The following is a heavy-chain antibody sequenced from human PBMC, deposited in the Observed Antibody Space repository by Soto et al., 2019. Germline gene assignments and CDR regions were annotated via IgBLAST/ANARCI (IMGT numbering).Heavy chain of an antibody. V-gene: IGHV1-69*08. Sequence: SVKVSCKTSGGTFSNDIITWVRQAPGQGLEWMGRIIPLLDTTNYAQKFQGRVTISRDNSKSTLYLQVDSLRTEDTAVYYCARDDEHGSYCDLGYWGQGTLVTVSS. D-gene: IGHD3-10*01. CDR2: IIPLLDTT. CDR3: ARDDEHGSYCDLGY. CDR1: GGTFSNDI. J-gene: IGHJ4*02.